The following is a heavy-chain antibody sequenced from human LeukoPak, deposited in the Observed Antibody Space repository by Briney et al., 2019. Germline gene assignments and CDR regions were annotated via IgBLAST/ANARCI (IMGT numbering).Heavy chain of an antibody. J-gene: IGHJ4*02. CDR1: GFTFSSYE. V-gene: IGHV3-48*03. CDR3: ARVSVDESPATYDSSGYYRAIDY. Sequence: SGGSLRLSCAASGFTFSSYEMNWVRQAPGKGLEWVSYISSSGSTKYYADSVKGRFTISRDNAKNSLYLQMNSLRAEDTAVYYCARVSVDESPATYDSSGYYRAIDYWGQGTLVTVSS. CDR2: ISSSGSTK. D-gene: IGHD3-22*01.